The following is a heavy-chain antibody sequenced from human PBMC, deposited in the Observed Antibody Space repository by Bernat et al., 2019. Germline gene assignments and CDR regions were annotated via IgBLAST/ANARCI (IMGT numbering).Heavy chain of an antibody. J-gene: IGHJ4*02. CDR1: GGSISSGGYY. D-gene: IGHD3-10*01. V-gene: IGHV4-31*03. Sequence: QVQLQESGPGLVKPSQTLSLTCTVSGGSISSGGYYWSWIRQHPGKGLEWIGDIDYSGSTYYNPSLKSRVTISVDTSKNQFSLKLSSVTAADTAVYYCASAVDRYGSGLYPGDSWGQGTLVTVSS. CDR3: ASAVDRYGSGLYPGDS. CDR2: IDYSGST.